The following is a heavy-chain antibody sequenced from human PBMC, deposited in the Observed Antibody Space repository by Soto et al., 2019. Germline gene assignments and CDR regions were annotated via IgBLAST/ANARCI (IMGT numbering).Heavy chain of an antibody. J-gene: IGHJ4*02. CDR2: IYWDDGK. V-gene: IGHV2-5*02. CDR1: GFSLSTSGVG. D-gene: IGHD3-9*01. CDR3: QQRPAYDISTGYYPFDY. Sequence: SGPTLVNPTQTLTLTCTFSGFSLSTSGVGVAWIRQPPGKALEWLALIYWDDGKRYSPSLKTRLNITKDTSKNQVVLTLTNVDPVDTATYYFQQRPAYDISTGYYPFDYWGQGSLVTAPQ.